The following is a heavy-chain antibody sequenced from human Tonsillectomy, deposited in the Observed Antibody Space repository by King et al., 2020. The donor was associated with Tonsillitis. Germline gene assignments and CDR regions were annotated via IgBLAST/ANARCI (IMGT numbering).Heavy chain of an antibody. D-gene: IGHD2-8*01. Sequence: IQLQESGPGLVKPSETLSLTCTVSGGSISSSSYYWGWIRQPPGKGLEWIGSIYYSGSTYYNPSLKSRFTISVDTSKNQFSLKLSSVTAADTAVYYCARRAVLMVCAIHDDYGRDVWGQGATVTVS. J-gene: IGHJ6*01. CDR3: ARRAVLMVCAIHDDYGRDV. CDR2: IYYSGST. CDR1: GGSISSSSYY. V-gene: IGHV4-39*01.